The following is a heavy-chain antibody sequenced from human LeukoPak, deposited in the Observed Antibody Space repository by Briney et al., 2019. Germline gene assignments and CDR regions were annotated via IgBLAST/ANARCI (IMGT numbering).Heavy chain of an antibody. Sequence: PSQTLSLTCAVSGGSISSGGYSWSWVRQPPGKGLEWIGYIYYSGGTNYHPSLKSRVTISVDPSKKQFSLRLSSVTAADTAVYYCARRGGDSSGNFDYWGQGTLVTVSS. CDR2: IYYSGGT. CDR3: ARRGGDSSGNFDY. CDR1: GGSISSGGYS. J-gene: IGHJ4*02. V-gene: IGHV4-30-4*07. D-gene: IGHD3-22*01.